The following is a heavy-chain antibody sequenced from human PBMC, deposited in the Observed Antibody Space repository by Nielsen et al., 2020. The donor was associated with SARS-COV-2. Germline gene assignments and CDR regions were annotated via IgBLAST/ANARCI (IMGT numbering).Heavy chain of an antibody. CDR2: ISYDGSNK. V-gene: IGHV3-30*18. Sequence: GESLKISCAASGFTFSSYGMHWVRQAPGKGLEWVAVISYDGSNKYYADSVKGRFTISRDNSKNTLYLQMNSLRAEDTAVYYCAKDHEVVPADYLPVGYWGQGTLVTVSS. CDR1: GFTFSSYG. CDR3: AKDHEVVPADYLPVGY. D-gene: IGHD2-2*01. J-gene: IGHJ4*02.